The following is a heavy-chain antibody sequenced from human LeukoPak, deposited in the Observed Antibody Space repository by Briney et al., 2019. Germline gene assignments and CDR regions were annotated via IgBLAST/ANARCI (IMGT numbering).Heavy chain of an antibody. CDR3: ARLNLDSGGSWYYFDY. D-gene: IGHD2-15*01. CDR2: IIPIFGTA. J-gene: IGHJ4*02. V-gene: IGHV1-69*05. Sequence: SVKVSCKASGGTFSSYAISWVRQAPGQGLVWMGRIIPIFGTANYAQKFQGRVTITTDESTSTAYMELSSLRSEDTAVYYCARLNLDSGGSWYYFDYWGQGTLVTVSS. CDR1: GGTFSSYA.